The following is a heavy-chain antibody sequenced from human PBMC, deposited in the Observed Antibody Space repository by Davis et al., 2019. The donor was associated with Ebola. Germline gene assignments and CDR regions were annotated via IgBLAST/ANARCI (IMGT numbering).Heavy chain of an antibody. V-gene: IGHV3-21*01. CDR2: ISSSGTYI. Sequence: LKISCATSGFAFNTYTLNWVRQAPGEGLEWVSSISSSGTYIHYIDSVKGRFTISRDTAKNSLYLHMSSLRVEDTAMYYCARMGKVNDAEMFDYWGQGTLVTVSS. CDR1: GFAFNTYT. CDR3: ARMGKVNDAEMFDY. J-gene: IGHJ4*02. D-gene: IGHD7-27*01.